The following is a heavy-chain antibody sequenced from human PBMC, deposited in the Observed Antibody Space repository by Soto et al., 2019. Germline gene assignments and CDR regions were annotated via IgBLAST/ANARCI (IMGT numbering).Heavy chain of an antibody. V-gene: IGHV4-39*01. Sequence: TSETLSLTCTVSGGSISSSYWGWIRQPPGKGLEWIGSIYYSGSTYYNPSLKSRVTISVDTSKNQFSLKLSSVTAADTAVYYCARHDWAKPFDYWGQGTLVTVSS. D-gene: IGHD3-9*01. CDR3: ARHDWAKPFDY. J-gene: IGHJ4*02. CDR2: IYYSGST. CDR1: GGSISSSY.